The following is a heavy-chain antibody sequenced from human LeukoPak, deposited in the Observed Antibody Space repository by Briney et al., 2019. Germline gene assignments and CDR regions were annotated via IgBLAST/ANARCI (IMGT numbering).Heavy chain of an antibody. CDR2: IYHSGST. CDR3: ARDPRWSLDY. Sequence: PSETLSLTCTVSGYSISSGYYWGWIRQPPGKGLEWIGSIYHSGSTYYNPSLKSRVTISVDTSKNQFSLKLSSVTAADTAVYYCARDPRWSLDYWGQGTLVTVSS. V-gene: IGHV4-38-2*02. D-gene: IGHD4-23*01. CDR1: GYSISSGYY. J-gene: IGHJ4*02.